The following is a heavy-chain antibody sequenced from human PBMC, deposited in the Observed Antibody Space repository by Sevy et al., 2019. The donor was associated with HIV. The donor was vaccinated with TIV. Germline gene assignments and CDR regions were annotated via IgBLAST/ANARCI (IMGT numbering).Heavy chain of an antibody. CDR2: FDSQDGET. Sequence: ASVKVSCKVSGYTLTKLSIHRVRQAPGKGLEWMGDFDSQDGETIYSQRFQGRVTMTVDTPTDTAYMDLSSLTSEDTAVYYCATVGLRYYSGSSSYQGDWFDPWGQGTLVTVSS. CDR3: ATVGLRYYSGSSSYQGDWFDP. J-gene: IGHJ5*02. D-gene: IGHD2-15*01. CDR1: GYTLTKLS. V-gene: IGHV1-24*01.